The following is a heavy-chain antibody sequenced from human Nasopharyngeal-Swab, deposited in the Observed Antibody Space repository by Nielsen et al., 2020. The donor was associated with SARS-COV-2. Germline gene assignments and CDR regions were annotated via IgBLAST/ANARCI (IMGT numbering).Heavy chain of an antibody. CDR2: IYPGDSNT. D-gene: IGHD1-26*01. CDR3: ARPMRPMGHYYFGMDV. J-gene: IGHJ6*02. Sequence: KVSCKGSGYSFTTYWIGWVRQMPGKGLEWMGIIYPGDSNTRYSPSFQDQVTISVDKYSSTAYLQWSSLKASDTAIYYCARPMRPMGHYYFGMDVWGQGTTVTVSS. V-gene: IGHV5-51*01. CDR1: GYSFTTYW.